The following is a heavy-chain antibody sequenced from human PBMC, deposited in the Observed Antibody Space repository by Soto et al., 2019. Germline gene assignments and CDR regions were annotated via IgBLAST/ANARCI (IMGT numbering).Heavy chain of an antibody. Sequence: SVKVSCKASGVTFTSETISWVRQAPGQGLEWMGGIIPLFGAANYAQKFQGRVTITADESTSTVYMELSSLRSDDMAVYYCAKAACSSTSCYKDYWGQGTLVTVSS. CDR2: IIPLFGAA. CDR1: GVTFTSET. CDR3: AKAACSSTSCYKDY. D-gene: IGHD2-2*02. J-gene: IGHJ4*02. V-gene: IGHV1-69*13.